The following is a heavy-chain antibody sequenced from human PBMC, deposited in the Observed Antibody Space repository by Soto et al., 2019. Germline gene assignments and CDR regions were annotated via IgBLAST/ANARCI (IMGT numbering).Heavy chain of an antibody. D-gene: IGHD6-13*01. J-gene: IGHJ5*02. CDR1: GGTFSSYA. Sequence: QVQLVQSGAEVKKPGSSVKVSCKASGGTFSSYAISWVRQAPGQGLEWMGGIIPIFGTANYAQKFQGRVTIPADESTSTAYMELSSLRSEDTAVYYCARRRGQQLPQSDWFDPWGQGTLVTVSS. CDR3: ARRRGQQLPQSDWFDP. V-gene: IGHV1-69*12. CDR2: IIPIFGTA.